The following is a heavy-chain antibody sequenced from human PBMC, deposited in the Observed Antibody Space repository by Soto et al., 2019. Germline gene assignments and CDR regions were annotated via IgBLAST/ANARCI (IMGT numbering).Heavy chain of an antibody. V-gene: IGHV3-23*01. D-gene: IGHD4-17*01. CDR1: GFTFSSYA. J-gene: IGHJ6*01. Sequence: EVQLLESGGGLVQPGGSLRLSCAASGFTFSSYAMTWVRQAPGKGLEWVPGISGGGGSTYYADSVKGRFTISRDNSKNRLLLQMNSLRAEDTAVYYGAKDRTTVEYRYGREVWGRGATVTVSS. CDR2: ISGGGGST. CDR3: AKDRTTVEYRYGREV.